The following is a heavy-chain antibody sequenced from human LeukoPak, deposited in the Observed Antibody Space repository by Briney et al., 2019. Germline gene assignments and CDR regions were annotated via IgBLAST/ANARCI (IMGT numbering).Heavy chain of an antibody. Sequence: GGSLRLSCAASGFTFSSYWMSWVRQAPGKGLEWVSAISGSGGSTYYADSVKGRFTISRDNSKNTLYLQMNSLRAEDTAVYYCAKHGRGSSWYRGFDYWGQGTLVTVSS. CDR1: GFTFSSYW. D-gene: IGHD6-13*01. V-gene: IGHV3-23*01. CDR2: ISGSGGST. CDR3: AKHGRGSSWYRGFDY. J-gene: IGHJ4*02.